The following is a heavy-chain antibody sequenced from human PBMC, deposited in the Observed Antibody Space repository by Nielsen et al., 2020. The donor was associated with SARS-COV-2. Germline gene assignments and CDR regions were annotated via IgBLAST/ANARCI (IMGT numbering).Heavy chain of an antibody. CDR3: ARESVSGGLSDGIDV. CDR2: ISYSGST. J-gene: IGHJ6*02. CDR1: GGSIKNYF. Sequence: SETLSLTCTVSGGSIKNYFWSWIRQPPGKGLEWVAYISYSGSTSYNPSLKSRVTILVDPSKNQFSLKVSSATAADTAVYYCARESVSGGLSDGIDVWGQGTTVTVSS. D-gene: IGHD2-15*01. V-gene: IGHV4-59*01.